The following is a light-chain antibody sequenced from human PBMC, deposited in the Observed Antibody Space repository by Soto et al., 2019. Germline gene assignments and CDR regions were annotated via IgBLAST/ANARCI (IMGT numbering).Light chain of an antibody. CDR2: DAS. J-gene: IGKJ4*02. Sequence: EIVMTQSPPTLSVSPGERATLSCRASQSVGSNLAWYQQRPGQAPRLLIYDASNWATGIPARFSGSGSGTDFSLTISSLQSEDFAVYSCQQYGDWPGAFGGGTKVEIK. CDR3: QQYGDWPGA. CDR1: QSVGSN. V-gene: IGKV3D-15*01.